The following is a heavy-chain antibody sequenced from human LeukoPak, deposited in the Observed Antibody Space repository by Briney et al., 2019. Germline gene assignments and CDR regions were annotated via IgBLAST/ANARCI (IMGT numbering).Heavy chain of an antibody. J-gene: IGHJ4*02. Sequence: PGGSLRLSCAASGFTFSSYWMSWVRQAPGKGLEWVANIKQDGSEKYYVDSVKGRFTISRDNAKNSLYLQMNSLRAEDTAVYYCARHPDGYSIKGIDYWGQGTLVTVSS. V-gene: IGHV3-7*01. CDR3: ARHPDGYSIKGIDY. D-gene: IGHD5-24*01. CDR1: GFTFSSYW. CDR2: IKQDGSEK.